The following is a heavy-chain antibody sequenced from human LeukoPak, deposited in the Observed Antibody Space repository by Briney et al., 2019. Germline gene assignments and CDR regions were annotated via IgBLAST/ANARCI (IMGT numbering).Heavy chain of an antibody. Sequence: SETLSLTCAVYGVSFSGYYWSWIRQPPGKGLEWIGGINHSGSTNYNPSLKSRVTISVDTSKNQFSLKLSSVTAADTAVYYCARRFYYGSGSFDYWGQGTLVTVSS. CDR2: INHSGST. CDR3: ARRFYYGSGSFDY. CDR1: GVSFSGYY. J-gene: IGHJ4*02. D-gene: IGHD3-10*01. V-gene: IGHV4-34*01.